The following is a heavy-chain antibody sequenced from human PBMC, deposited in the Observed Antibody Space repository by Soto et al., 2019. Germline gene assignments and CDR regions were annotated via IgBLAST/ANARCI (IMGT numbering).Heavy chain of an antibody. CDR3: ARDKLEDYGDYGDY. J-gene: IGHJ4*02. Sequence: QVQLVESGGGVVQPGRSLRLSCAASGFTFSSYGMHWVRQAPGKGLEWVAVIWYDGSNKYYADSVKGRFTIARDNSKNTLDLQMNSLRAEDTAVYYCARDKLEDYGDYGDYWGQGTLVTVSS. CDR1: GFTFSSYG. CDR2: IWYDGSNK. V-gene: IGHV3-33*01. D-gene: IGHD4-17*01.